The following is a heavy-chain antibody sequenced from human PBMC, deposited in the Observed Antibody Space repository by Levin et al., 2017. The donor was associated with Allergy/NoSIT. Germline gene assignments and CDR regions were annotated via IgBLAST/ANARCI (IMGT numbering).Heavy chain of an antibody. CDR3: AGDGETYGDYIYWYFDL. CDR1: GFSLRDYG. V-gene: IGHV3-33*01. Sequence: GESLKISCEASGFSLRDYGMQWVRQTPGKGLEWVAVIWYDGSHKYYADSVKGRFTIPRDNSKNTLFLQLDSLRVEDTAVYYCAGDGETYGDYIYWYFDLWGPGTLVTVSS. J-gene: IGHJ2*01. CDR2: IWYDGSHK. D-gene: IGHD4-17*01.